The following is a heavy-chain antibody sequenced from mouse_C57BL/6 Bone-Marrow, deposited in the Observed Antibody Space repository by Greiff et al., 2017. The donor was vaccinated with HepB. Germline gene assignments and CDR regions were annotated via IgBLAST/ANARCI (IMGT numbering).Heavy chain of an antibody. J-gene: IGHJ4*01. CDR3: ARQGRPHYYAMDY. CDR2: IWSDGST. CDR1: GFSLTSYG. D-gene: IGHD1-2*01. V-gene: IGHV2-6-1*01. Sequence: QVQLKESGPGLVAPSQSLSITCTVSGFSLTSYGVHWVRQPPGKGLEWLVVIWSDGSTTYNSALNSRLSISKDNSKSQVFLKMISLQTDDTAMYYCARQGRPHYYAMDYWGQGTSVTVSS.